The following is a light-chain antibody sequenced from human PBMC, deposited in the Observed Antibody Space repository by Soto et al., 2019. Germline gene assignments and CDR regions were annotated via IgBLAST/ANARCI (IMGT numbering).Light chain of an antibody. Sequence: QSVLTQPPSVSAAPGQKVTISCSGSSSNIGNNYVSWYQQLPGTAPKLLIYANNNRPSGVPDRFSGSKSGTSASLAITGLQGDDEADYYCQSFDSRLSAPVFGGGTKLTVL. CDR3: QSFDSRLSAPV. J-gene: IGLJ3*02. CDR2: ANN. CDR1: SSNIGNNY. V-gene: IGLV1-40*01.